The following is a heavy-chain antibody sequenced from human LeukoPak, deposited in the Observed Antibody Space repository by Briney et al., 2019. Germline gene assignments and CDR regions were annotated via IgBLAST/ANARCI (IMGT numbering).Heavy chain of an antibody. V-gene: IGHV1-69*01. J-gene: IGHJ4*02. Sequence: SVPVSFKASGGTYICYAIRWVRPAPGQGLDWMGVIIPIFGRANYAQKVQGRVAITPDESTSTAYMELSSLTSEDTDVYYCARGDFDYCLDYGGQGTLVSVFS. CDR3: ARGDFDYCLDY. D-gene: IGHD3-3*01. CDR1: GGTYICYA. CDR2: IIPIFGRA.